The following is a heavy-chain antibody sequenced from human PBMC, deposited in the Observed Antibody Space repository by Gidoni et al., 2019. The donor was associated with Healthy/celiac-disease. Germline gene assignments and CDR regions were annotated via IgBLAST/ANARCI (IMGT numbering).Heavy chain of an antibody. CDR2: IIPIFGTA. CDR3: ARGIRGRGKTVTTIVDY. V-gene: IGHV1-69*01. J-gene: IGHJ4*02. Sequence: QVQLVQSGAEVKKPGSSVKVSCKASGGTFSSYAISWVRQAPGQGLEWMGGIIPIFGTANYAQKFQGRVTITADESTSTAYKELSSLRSEDTAVYYCARGIRGRGKTVTTIVDYWGQGTLVTVSS. D-gene: IGHD4-17*01. CDR1: GGTFSSYA.